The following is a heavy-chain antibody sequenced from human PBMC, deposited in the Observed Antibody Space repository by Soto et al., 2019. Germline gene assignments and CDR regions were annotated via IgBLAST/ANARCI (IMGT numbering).Heavy chain of an antibody. V-gene: IGHV1-46*01. D-gene: IGHD5-18*01. CDR1: GYSFTNYY. Sequence: QVHLVQSGAEVKKPGASVMVSCEASGYSFTNYYMHWVRQAPGQGLEWMGIINPSGGSTSYAQKFQGRVTMTRDTSTSTVYMELSSLTSEDTAVYYCARDPTDTAKPAGRKFDHWGQGTLVTVSS. J-gene: IGHJ4*02. CDR3: ARDPTDTAKPAGRKFDH. CDR2: INPSGGST.